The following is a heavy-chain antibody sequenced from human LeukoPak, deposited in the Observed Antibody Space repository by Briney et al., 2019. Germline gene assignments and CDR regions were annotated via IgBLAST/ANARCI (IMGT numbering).Heavy chain of an antibody. D-gene: IGHD3-22*01. CDR1: GFTFSSYA. CDR3: AIIHYYDSSAAFDI. J-gene: IGHJ3*02. V-gene: IGHV3-23*01. CDR2: ISGSAGTT. Sequence: PGGSLRLSCAASGFTFSSYAMSWVRQAPGKGVEWVSAISGSAGTTYYADSVKGRFTISTDNSKNTLYLQMTSLRAEDTAVYYCAIIHYYDSSAAFDIWGQGTMVTVSS.